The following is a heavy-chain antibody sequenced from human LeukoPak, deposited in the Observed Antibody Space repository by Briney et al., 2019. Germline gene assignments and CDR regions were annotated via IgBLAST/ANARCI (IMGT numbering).Heavy chain of an antibody. Sequence: PGESLKISCKGSGYSFTTYWIAWVRQLPGKGLEWTGIIYPGDSETRYGPSFQGQVTISSDKSISTAYLQWSSLKASDTAMFFCARRGFGGEVDAFDIWGQGTVVTVSS. J-gene: IGHJ3*02. CDR2: IYPGDSET. CDR3: ARRGFGGEVDAFDI. CDR1: GYSFTTYW. D-gene: IGHD3-16*01. V-gene: IGHV5-51*01.